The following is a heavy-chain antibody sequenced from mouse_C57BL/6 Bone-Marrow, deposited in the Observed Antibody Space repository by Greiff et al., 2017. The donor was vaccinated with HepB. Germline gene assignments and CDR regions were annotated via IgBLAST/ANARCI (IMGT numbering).Heavy chain of an antibody. CDR2: IWGDGST. CDR3: AIRQLRLAYAMDY. CDR1: GFSLTSYG. Sequence: QVQLQQSGPGLVAPSQSLSITCTVSGFSLTSYGVSWVRQPRGKGLEWLGVIWGDGSTNYNSALISRLSISKDNSKSQVFLKLNSLQTDDAATYYCAIRQLRLAYAMDYWGQGTSVTVSS. V-gene: IGHV2-3*01. D-gene: IGHD3-2*02. J-gene: IGHJ4*01.